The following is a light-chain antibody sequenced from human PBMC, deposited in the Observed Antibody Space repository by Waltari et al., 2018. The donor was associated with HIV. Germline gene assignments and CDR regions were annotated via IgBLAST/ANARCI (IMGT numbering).Light chain of an antibody. V-gene: IGLV1-47*01. CDR1: SSNVGKNY. J-gene: IGLJ3*02. Sequence: QSVLTQSPSASGTPGQRVPISCSGSSSNVGKNYVYWFQQITGTGPKLLIYWGSQRPSGVPDRFSGSKSGTSASLAISWLRSEDEADYYCAVWDDNLSAWVFGGGTRLTVL. CDR2: WGS. CDR3: AVWDDNLSAWV.